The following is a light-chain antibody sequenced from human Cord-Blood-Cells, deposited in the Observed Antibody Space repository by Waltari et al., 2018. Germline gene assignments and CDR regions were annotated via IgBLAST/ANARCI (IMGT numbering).Light chain of an antibody. J-gene: IGKJ5*01. CDR3: QQYDNLPIT. Sequence: DIQMTQSPSSLSASVGDRVTITCQASQDISNYLNWYQQKPGKAPKILIYDASNLATGVPSRFSESGSGTDLTFTISSLQPEDIATYYCQQYDNLPITFGQGTRLEIK. CDR1: QDISNY. CDR2: DAS. V-gene: IGKV1-33*01.